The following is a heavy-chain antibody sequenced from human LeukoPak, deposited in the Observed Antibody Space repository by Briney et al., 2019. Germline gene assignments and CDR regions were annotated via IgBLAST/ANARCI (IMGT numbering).Heavy chain of an antibody. J-gene: IGHJ5*02. V-gene: IGHV1-69*05. CDR2: IVPIFGTP. CDR3: ARTMQRNWFDP. Sequence: GASVKVSCKASGGTFSSYIITWVRQAPGQGLEWMGRIVPIFGTPDYAQKLQGRVTMTTDTSTSTAYMELRSLRSDDTAVYYCARTMQRNWFDPWGQGTLVTVSS. CDR1: GGTFSSYI. D-gene: IGHD4/OR15-4a*01.